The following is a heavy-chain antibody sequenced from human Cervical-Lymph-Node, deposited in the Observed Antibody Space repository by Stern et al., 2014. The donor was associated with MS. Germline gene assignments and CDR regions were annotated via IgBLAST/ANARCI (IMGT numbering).Heavy chain of an antibody. Sequence: VPLVQSGAEVKKPGASVKVSCEASGYTFTSYGISWVRQAPGQGLEWMGWISAYNDNTKYTQKVQGRVTMTTDTSTSTAYMELRSLRSDDTAVYYCARDSIAVPAKTGDHWGQGTLVTVSS. V-gene: IGHV1-18*01. D-gene: IGHD2-15*01. CDR1: GYTFTSYG. J-gene: IGHJ4*02. CDR3: ARDSIAVPAKTGDH. CDR2: ISAYNDNT.